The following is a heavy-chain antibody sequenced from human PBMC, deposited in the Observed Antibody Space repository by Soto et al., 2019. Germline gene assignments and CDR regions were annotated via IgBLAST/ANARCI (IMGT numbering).Heavy chain of an antibody. CDR2: ISPNSGGT. V-gene: IGHV1-18*01. J-gene: IGHJ6*02. CDR1: GYTFTSYG. Sequence: ASVKVSCKASGYTFTSYGISWVRQAPGQGLEWMGWISPNSGGTNYAQKLQGRVTMTRDTSTSTAYMELSRLRSDDTAVYYCARDLGYSSSWPLYYYYYGMDVWGQGTTVTVS. D-gene: IGHD6-13*01. CDR3: ARDLGYSSSWPLYYYYYGMDV.